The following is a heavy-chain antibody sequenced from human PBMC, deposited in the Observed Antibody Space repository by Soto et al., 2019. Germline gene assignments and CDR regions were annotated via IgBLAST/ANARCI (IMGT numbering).Heavy chain of an antibody. CDR3: ARDRDYYDSSGYSGRPGDYYYGMDV. D-gene: IGHD3-22*01. Sequence: PGGSLRLSCAASGFTFSSYSMNWVRQAPGKGLEWVSSISSSSSYIYYADSVKGRFTISRDNAKNSLYLQMNSLRAEDTAVYYCARDRDYYDSSGYSGRPGDYYYGMDVRGQGTTVTVSS. J-gene: IGHJ6*02. CDR1: GFTFSSYS. CDR2: ISSSSSYI. V-gene: IGHV3-21*01.